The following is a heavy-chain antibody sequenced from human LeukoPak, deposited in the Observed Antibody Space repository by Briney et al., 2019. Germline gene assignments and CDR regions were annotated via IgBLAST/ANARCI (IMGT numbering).Heavy chain of an antibody. Sequence: ASVKVSCKASGYTFTSYDINWVRQATGQGLEWMGWMNPNSGNTGYAQKFQGRVTMTRNTSISTAYMELSSLRSEDTAVYYCARANNYDILTGYSLDYWGQGTLVTVSS. CDR2: MNPNSGNT. CDR1: GYTFTSYD. V-gene: IGHV1-8*01. J-gene: IGHJ4*02. CDR3: ARANNYDILTGYSLDY. D-gene: IGHD3-9*01.